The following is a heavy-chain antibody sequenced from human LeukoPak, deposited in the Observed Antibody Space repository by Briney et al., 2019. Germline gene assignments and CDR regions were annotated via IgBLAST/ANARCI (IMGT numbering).Heavy chain of an antibody. V-gene: IGHV3-23*01. CDR1: GFTFSNYG. J-gene: IGHJ4*02. D-gene: IGHD1-14*01. CDR3: ARGELEPLDY. Sequence: PGGSLRLSCAASGFTFSNYGMTWVRQAPGKGLEWVSTISTSGGSTYYADSVKGRFTISRDNAKNSLYLQMNSLRDEDTAVYYCARGELEPLDYWGQGTLVTVSS. CDR2: ISTSGGST.